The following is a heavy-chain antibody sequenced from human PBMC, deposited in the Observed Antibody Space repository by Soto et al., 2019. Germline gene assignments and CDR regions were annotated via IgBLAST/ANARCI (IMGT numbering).Heavy chain of an antibody. CDR3: ARGYDWSYVG. V-gene: IGHV4-34*01. Sequence: QVQLQQWGAGLLKPSETLSLTCAVYGGSFSGYYWSWIRQPPGKGLEWIGEINHSGSTNYNPSLKSRVTISVDTSKNQFSLKLSSVTAADTAVYYCARGYDWSYVGWGQGTLVTVSS. D-gene: IGHD1-7*01. CDR2: INHSGST. CDR1: GGSFSGYY. J-gene: IGHJ4*02.